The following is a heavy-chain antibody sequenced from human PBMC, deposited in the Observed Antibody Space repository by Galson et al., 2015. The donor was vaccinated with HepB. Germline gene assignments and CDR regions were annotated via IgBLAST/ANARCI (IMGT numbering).Heavy chain of an antibody. CDR1: GFTFSSYA. D-gene: IGHD2-15*01. CDR3: VKVGCSGGSCYIRGWFDP. J-gene: IGHJ5*02. V-gene: IGHV3-64D*06. CDR2: ISSNGGST. Sequence: SLRLSCAASGFTFSSYAMHWVRQAPGKGLDYASAISSNGGSTYYADSVKGRFTISRDNSKNTLYLQMSSLRAEDTAVYYCVKVGCSGGSCYIRGWFDPWGQGTLVTVSS.